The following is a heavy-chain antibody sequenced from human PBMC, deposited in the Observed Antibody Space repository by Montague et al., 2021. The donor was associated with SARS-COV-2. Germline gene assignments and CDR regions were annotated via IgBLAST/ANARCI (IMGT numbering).Heavy chain of an antibody. J-gene: IGHJ4*02. CDR2: IDHSGFT. CDR1: GFSISSGSH. Sequence: SETLSLTCTVSGFSISSGSHWGWIRQPPGKGLEWIGTIDHSGFTYYNPSLRSRVTISLDTSKNQFSLNLDSVTAPDTAVYYCARVISAVARANFYFDSWGQGTLVTVSS. V-gene: IGHV4-38-2*02. D-gene: IGHD4/OR15-4a*01. CDR3: ARVISAVARANFYFDS.